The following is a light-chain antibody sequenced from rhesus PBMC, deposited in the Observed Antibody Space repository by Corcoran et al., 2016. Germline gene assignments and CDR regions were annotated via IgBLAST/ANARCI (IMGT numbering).Light chain of an antibody. J-gene: IGKJ1*01. CDR1: QGITND. Sequence: DIQMTQSPSSLSASMGDRVTITCRASQGITNDVAWYQQKPGDTPKFLSDEASSLQSGIPSRFSGCGSGAAFTLTISHLQPQDFATSYCQPYYNTPWAFSQGTKVEIK. CDR3: QPYYNTPWA. CDR2: EAS. V-gene: IGKV1-25*01.